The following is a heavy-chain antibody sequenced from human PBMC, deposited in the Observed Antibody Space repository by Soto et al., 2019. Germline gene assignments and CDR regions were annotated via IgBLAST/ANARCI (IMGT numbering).Heavy chain of an antibody. CDR3: EFFQYKSAPGY. Sequence: SETLSLICTVSTGSISSGGYYWSWIRQHPGKGLEGIGYIYYSWSTYYNPSLKSRGTISVDTSKNQFSPKLSSGTAADTSVYYGEFFQYKSAPGYWGLRTQVFVSS. CDR2: IYYSWST. D-gene: IGHD1-20*01. V-gene: IGHV4-31*03. CDR1: TGSISSGGYY. J-gene: IGHJ4*02.